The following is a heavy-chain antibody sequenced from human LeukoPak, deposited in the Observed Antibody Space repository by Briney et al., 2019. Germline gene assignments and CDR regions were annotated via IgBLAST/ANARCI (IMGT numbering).Heavy chain of an antibody. D-gene: IGHD3-10*01. Sequence: GGSLRLSCAASGFTFSSYEMNWVRQAPGKGLEWVSYISSSGSTIYYADSVKGRFTISRDNAKNSLYLQMNSLRAEDTAVYYCARDLYYGSGSYYHDYWGQGTLVTVPS. V-gene: IGHV3-48*03. J-gene: IGHJ4*02. CDR1: GFTFSSYE. CDR3: ARDLYYGSGSYYHDY. CDR2: ISSSGSTI.